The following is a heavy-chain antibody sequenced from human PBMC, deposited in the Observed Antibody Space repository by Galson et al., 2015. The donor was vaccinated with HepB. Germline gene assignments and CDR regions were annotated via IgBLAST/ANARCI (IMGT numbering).Heavy chain of an antibody. CDR1: GGTFSSYA. CDR3: ARAAASRPLLWRV. D-gene: IGHD3-10*01. J-gene: IGHJ4*02. CDR2: IIPILGIA. V-gene: IGHV1-69*04. Sequence: SVKVSCKASGGTFSSYAISWVRQAPGQGLEWMGRIIPILGIANYAQKFQGRVTITADKSTSTAYMELSSLRSEDTAVYYCARAAASRPLLWRVWGQGTLVTVSS.